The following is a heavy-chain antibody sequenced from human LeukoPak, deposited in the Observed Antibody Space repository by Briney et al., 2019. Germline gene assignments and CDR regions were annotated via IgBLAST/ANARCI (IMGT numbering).Heavy chain of an antibody. V-gene: IGHV1-8*01. CDR1: GYTLTTYD. CDR2: MNPNSGNT. CDR3: ARRNTAMVAGLVY. Sequence: GASVKVSCKASGYTLTTYDINWVRQATGQGLEWMGWMNPNSGNTGYAQKFQGRATMTRNTSISTAFMELSGLRSEDTAVYFCARRNTAMVAGLVYWGQGSLVTVSS. J-gene: IGHJ4*02. D-gene: IGHD5-18*01.